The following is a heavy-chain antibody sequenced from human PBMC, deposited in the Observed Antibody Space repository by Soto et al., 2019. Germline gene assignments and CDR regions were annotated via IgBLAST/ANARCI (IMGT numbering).Heavy chain of an antibody. D-gene: IGHD6-13*01. CDR3: AADQGVKQLVFSYYCRDV. J-gene: IGHJ6*02. Sequence: GASVKVSCKASGFTFTSSAVQWERQARGQRLGWIGWIVVGSGNTNYAQKFQERVTITRDMSTSTAYMELSSLRSEDTAVYYCAADQGVKQLVFSYYCRDVSGQVTTFTVAS. V-gene: IGHV1-58*01. CDR1: GFTFTSSA. CDR2: IVVGSGNT.